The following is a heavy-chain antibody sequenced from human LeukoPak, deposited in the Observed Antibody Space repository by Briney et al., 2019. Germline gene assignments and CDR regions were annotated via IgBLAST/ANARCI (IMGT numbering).Heavy chain of an antibody. D-gene: IGHD6-6*01. CDR1: GDTFSSYA. J-gene: IGHJ4*02. Sequence: GASVTVSCKASGDTFSSYAISWVRQAPGQGLEWMGRIIPILGIANYAQKFQGRVTITADKSTSTAYMELSSLRSEDTAVYYCARVRDNYSSSLSDYWGQGSLVTVSS. CDR3: ARVRDNYSSSLSDY. V-gene: IGHV1-69*04. CDR2: IIPILGIA.